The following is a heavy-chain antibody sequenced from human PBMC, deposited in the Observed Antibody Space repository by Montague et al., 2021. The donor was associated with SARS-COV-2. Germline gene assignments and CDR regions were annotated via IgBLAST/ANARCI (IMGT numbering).Heavy chain of an antibody. V-gene: IGHV4-59*01. D-gene: IGHD4-23*01. CDR3: VRDHPYGGPRGAYDI. CDR2: IYDGGAV. J-gene: IGHJ3*02. CDR1: GGSITGYY. Sequence: SETLSLTCTVSGGSITGYYWSWLRRSPGKGLEWIAYIYDGGAVNXNPSLGSRVTISTDTSKNRLSLKVNSVTAADTAVYCCVRDHPYGGPRGAYDIWGQGTVVTVSS.